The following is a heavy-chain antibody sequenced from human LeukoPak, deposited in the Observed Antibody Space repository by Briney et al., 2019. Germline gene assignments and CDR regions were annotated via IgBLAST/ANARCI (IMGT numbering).Heavy chain of an antibody. CDR2: IRNDETEI. CDR1: GFPFNAYN. CDR3: AKDGGRYRFDF. J-gene: IGHJ4*02. D-gene: IGHD3-16*02. V-gene: IGHV3-30*02. Sequence: GGSLRLSCTAPGFPFNAYNIDWVRQSPGRGLEWVSFIRNDETEIHYADFAKGRFTISRDRSKNSVYLQMNSLRPDDTALYYCAKDGGRYRFDFWGQGTMVTVSS.